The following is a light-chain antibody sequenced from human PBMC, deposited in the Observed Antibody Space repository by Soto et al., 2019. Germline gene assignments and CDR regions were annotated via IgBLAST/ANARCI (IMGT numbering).Light chain of an antibody. CDR3: QEYNTWPPIT. CDR1: QSVSRN. J-gene: IGKJ5*01. Sequence: EIVMTQSPATLSVSPGERATLSCRASQSVSRNLAWYQQKPGQAPRLLIYGASTRATGIPARFSGSGSGTEFAPTISSLQSEDFAGYYCQEYNTWPPITFGQGTRLEIK. CDR2: GAS. V-gene: IGKV3-15*01.